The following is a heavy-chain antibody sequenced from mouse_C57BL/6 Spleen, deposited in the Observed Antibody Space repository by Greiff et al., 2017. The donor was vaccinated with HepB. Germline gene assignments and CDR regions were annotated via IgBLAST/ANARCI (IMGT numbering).Heavy chain of an antibody. V-gene: IGHV1-80*01. Sequence: VQLQQSGAELVKPGASVKISCKASGYAFSSYWMNWVKQRPGKGLEWIGQIYPGDGDTNYNGKFKGKATLTADKSSSTAYMQLSSLTSEDSAVYFCAKRDYDGEDFDYWGQGTTLTVSS. CDR3: AKRDYDGEDFDY. D-gene: IGHD2-4*01. J-gene: IGHJ2*01. CDR2: IYPGDGDT. CDR1: GYAFSSYW.